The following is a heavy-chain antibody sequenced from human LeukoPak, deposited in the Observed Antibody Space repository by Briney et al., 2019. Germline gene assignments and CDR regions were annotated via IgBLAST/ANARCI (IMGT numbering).Heavy chain of an antibody. V-gene: IGHV3-21*01. J-gene: IGHJ4*02. CDR3: ARAPGYSSGYFDY. Sequence: GGSLRLSCAASGFTFSSYSMNWVRQAPGKGREWVSSISSSSSYIYYADSVKGRFTISRDNAKNSLYLQMNSLRAEDTAVYYCARAPGYSSGYFDYWGQGTLVTVSS. CDR1: GFTFSSYS. CDR2: ISSSSSYI. D-gene: IGHD6-19*01.